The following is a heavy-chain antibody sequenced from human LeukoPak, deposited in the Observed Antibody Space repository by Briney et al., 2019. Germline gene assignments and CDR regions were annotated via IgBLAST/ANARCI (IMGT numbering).Heavy chain of an antibody. D-gene: IGHD2-2*01. Sequence: RAGGSLRLSCAASGFTFSNYWMHWVRHAPGKGLVWVSRISSDESSTTYADSVKGRFTISRDNAKNTLYLKMNTLRAEDTAIYLCARGGFTGTSCPYLDYWGQGTLVTVSS. CDR2: ISSDESST. CDR3: ARGGFTGTSCPYLDY. J-gene: IGHJ4*02. CDR1: GFTFSNYW. V-gene: IGHV3-74*01.